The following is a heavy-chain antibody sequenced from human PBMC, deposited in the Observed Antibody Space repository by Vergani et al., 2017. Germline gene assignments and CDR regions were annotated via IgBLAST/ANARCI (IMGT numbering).Heavy chain of an antibody. D-gene: IGHD3-22*01. V-gene: IGHV5-51*01. CDR1: GYSFTNYW. J-gene: IGHJ4*02. CDR3: ARLYGRDSSGSKYFDY. Sequence: EVQLVQSGAEVKKPGESLKIPCQISGYSFTNYWIGWVRQMPGKGLEWMGIIHPADSDARYSPSFQGQVTISVDKSISTAYLQRSSLSASDSAMYYCARLYGRDSSGSKYFDYWGQGTLVTVSS. CDR2: IHPADSDA.